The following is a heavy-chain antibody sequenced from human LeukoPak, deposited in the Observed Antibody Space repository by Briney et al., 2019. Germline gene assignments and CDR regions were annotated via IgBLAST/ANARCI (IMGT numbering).Heavy chain of an antibody. J-gene: IGHJ3*02. D-gene: IGHD4-17*01. Sequence: SETLSLTCTVSGGSISSYYWSWIRQPPGKGLEWIGYIYYSGSTNYNPSLKRRVTISVDTSKNHFSLKLSSVPAADTAVYYCARDSERTTVDAFDIWGQGTMVTVSS. CDR1: GGSISSYY. CDR3: ARDSERTTVDAFDI. V-gene: IGHV4-59*01. CDR2: IYYSGST.